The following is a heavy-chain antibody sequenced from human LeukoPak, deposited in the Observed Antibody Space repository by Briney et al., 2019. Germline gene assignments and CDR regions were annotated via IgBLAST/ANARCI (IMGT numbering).Heavy chain of an antibody. Sequence: GGSLRLSCAASGFTFSSYSMNWVRQAPGKGLEWVSSISSSSSYIYYADSVKGRFTISRDNAKNSLYLQMNSLRAEDTAVYYCARDHQVEAQKDAFDIWGQGTMVTVSS. CDR1: GFTFSSYS. CDR2: ISSSSSYI. D-gene: IGHD2-2*01. V-gene: IGHV3-21*01. CDR3: ARDHQVEAQKDAFDI. J-gene: IGHJ3*02.